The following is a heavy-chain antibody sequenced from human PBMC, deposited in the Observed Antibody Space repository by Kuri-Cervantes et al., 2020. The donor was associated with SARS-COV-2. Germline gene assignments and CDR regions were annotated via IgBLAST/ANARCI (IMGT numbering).Heavy chain of an antibody. V-gene: IGHV4-34*01. CDR2: INQSGST. J-gene: IGHJ6*03. CDR1: GWSFSGYY. Sequence: GSLRLSCAVYGWSFSGYYWSWIRQPPGKGLEWIGGINQSGSTNYDPSLKSRVTISVDTSKNQFSLKLSSVTAADTAVYYCARDVSSFDYPSSPYYYYYMDVWGKGTTVTVSS. CDR3: ARDVSSFDYPSSPYYYYYMDV. D-gene: IGHD3-16*02.